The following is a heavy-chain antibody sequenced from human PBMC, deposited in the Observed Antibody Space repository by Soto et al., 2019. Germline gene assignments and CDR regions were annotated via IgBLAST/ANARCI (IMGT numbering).Heavy chain of an antibody. J-gene: IGHJ6*02. CDR3: AKDRSGYDGGMDV. D-gene: IGHD5-12*01. Sequence: GGSLRLSCAASGFTFSSYAMSWVRQAPGRGLEWVSAISGSGGSTYYADSVKGRFTISRDNSKNTLYLQMNSLRAEDTAVYYCAKDRSGYDGGMDVWGQGTTVTVSS. V-gene: IGHV3-23*01. CDR1: GFTFSSYA. CDR2: ISGSGGST.